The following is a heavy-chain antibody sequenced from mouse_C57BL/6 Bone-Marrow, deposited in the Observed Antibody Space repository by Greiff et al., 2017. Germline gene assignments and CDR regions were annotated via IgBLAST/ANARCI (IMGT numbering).Heavy chain of an antibody. CDR1: GYTFTDYY. V-gene: IGHV1-19*01. Sequence: EVQLQQSGPVLVKPGASVKMSCKASGYTFTDYYMNWVKQSHGKSLEWIGVINPYNGGTSYNQKFKGKATLTVYKSSSTAYMELNSLTSEDSAVYYCARGGSPYYFDYWGQGTTLTVSS. D-gene: IGHD1-1*01. J-gene: IGHJ2*01. CDR2: INPYNGGT. CDR3: ARGGSPYYFDY.